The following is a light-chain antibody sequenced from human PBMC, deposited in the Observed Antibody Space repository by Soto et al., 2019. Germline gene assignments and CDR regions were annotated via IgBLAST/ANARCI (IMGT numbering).Light chain of an antibody. CDR2: WAS. CDR3: QQYYSNPPLT. J-gene: IGKJ4*01. CDR1: QSVLYSSNNKNY. V-gene: IGKV4-1*01. Sequence: DIVMTQSPDSLAVSLGERATINCKSSQSVLYSSNNKNYLAWYQQRPGQPPKLLIYWASTRESGVPDRFSGRGSGTDFTLIISSLQAEDVAVYYCQQYYSNPPLTFGGGTRVEIK.